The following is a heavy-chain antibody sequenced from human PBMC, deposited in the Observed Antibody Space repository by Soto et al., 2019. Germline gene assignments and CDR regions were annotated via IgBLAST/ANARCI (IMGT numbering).Heavy chain of an antibody. D-gene: IGHD2-15*01. CDR1: GGSINSINW. J-gene: IGHJ5*02. CDR2: IYHNGRT. V-gene: IGHV4-4*02. Sequence: SETLSLTCGVSGGSINSINWRSWVRQTPEKGLEWIGEIYHNGRTNYNPSLKSRATLSIDKSKNQFFLNLTTVTAADSDVYYGARSQGVVPTHAFDRWGQGTLVTVSS. CDR3: ARSQGVVPTHAFDR.